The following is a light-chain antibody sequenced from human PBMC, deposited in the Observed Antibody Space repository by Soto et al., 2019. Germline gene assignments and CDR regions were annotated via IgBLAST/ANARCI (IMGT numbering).Light chain of an antibody. CDR1: QSISNDH. CDR2: GTS. J-gene: IGKJ1*01. Sequence: EIVVTQSPGTLSLSPGERATLSCRASQSISNDHLAWYQQKPGQAPRLLIYGTSNRATGGIADRFSGSGSGTEFTLTISSLQPDDLATYYCLLDFSYFWAFGQGTKVDIK. CDR3: LLDFSYFWA. V-gene: IGKV3-20*01.